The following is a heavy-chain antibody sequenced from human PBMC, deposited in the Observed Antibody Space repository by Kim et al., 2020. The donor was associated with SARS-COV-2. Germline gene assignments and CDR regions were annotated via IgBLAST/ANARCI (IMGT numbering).Heavy chain of an antibody. J-gene: IGHJ5*02. CDR1: GYTFTSSA. D-gene: IGHD6-13*01. CDR3: ARDVEGYRSSWVNWFDP. Sequence: ASVKVSCKASGYTFTSSAMHWVRQAPGQRLEWMGWINAGNGNTKYSQKFQGRVTITRDTSASIAYMELSSLRSEDTAVYYCARDVEGYRSSWVNWFDPWGQGTLVTVSS. CDR2: INAGNGNT. V-gene: IGHV1-3*01.